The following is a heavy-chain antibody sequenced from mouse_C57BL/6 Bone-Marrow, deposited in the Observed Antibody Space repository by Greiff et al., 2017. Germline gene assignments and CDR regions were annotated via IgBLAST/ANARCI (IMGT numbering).Heavy chain of an antibody. J-gene: IGHJ2*01. D-gene: IGHD1-1*01. Sequence: EVHLVESGGGLVKPGGSLKLSCAASGFTFSDYGMHWVRQAPEKGLEWVAYISSGSSTIYYADTVKGRFTISRDNAKNNLFLQMTSLRSEDTAMYYCARPGYYGSSPFDYWGQGTTLTVSS. V-gene: IGHV5-17*01. CDR1: GFTFSDYG. CDR3: ARPGYYGSSPFDY. CDR2: ISSGSSTI.